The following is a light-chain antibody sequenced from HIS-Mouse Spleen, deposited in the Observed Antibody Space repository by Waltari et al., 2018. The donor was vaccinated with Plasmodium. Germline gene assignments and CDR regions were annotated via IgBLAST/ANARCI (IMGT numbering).Light chain of an antibody. V-gene: IGKV3-20*01. Sequence: ELVLTQSPGPLSLSPGERAPLSCRASQCVSSSYLAWYQQKPGQAPRLLIYGASSRATGIPDRFSGSGSGTDFTLTISRLEPEDFAVYYCQQYGSSPPWTFGQGTKVEIK. CDR2: GAS. CDR1: QCVSSSY. CDR3: QQYGSSPPWT. J-gene: IGKJ1*01.